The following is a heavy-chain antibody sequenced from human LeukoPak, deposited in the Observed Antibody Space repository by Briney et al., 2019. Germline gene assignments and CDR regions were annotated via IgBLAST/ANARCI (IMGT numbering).Heavy chain of an antibody. V-gene: IGHV4-39*01. Sequence: SETLSLTCTVSGGSISSSSYYWGWIRQPPGKGLEWIGSIYYSGSTYYNPSLKSRVTISVDTSKNQFSLKLSSVTAADTAVYYCARRPRGFGELDYWGQGTLVTVSS. D-gene: IGHD3-10*01. CDR2: IYYSGST. J-gene: IGHJ4*02. CDR3: ARRPRGFGELDY. CDR1: GGSISSSSYY.